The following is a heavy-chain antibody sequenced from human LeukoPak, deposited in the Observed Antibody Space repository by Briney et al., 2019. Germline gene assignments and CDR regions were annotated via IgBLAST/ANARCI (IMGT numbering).Heavy chain of an antibody. CDR1: GYSISSGYY. V-gene: IGHV4-38-2*01. CDR2: IYHSGST. D-gene: IGHD2-2*02. CDR3: ARAKTSYCSSTSCYTGAFDI. J-gene: IGHJ3*02. Sequence: SETLSLTCAVSGYSISSGYYWGWIRQPPGKGLEWIGSIYHSGSTYYNPSLKGRVTISVDTSKNQFSLKLSSVTAADTAVYYCARAKTSYCSSTSCYTGAFDIWGQGTMVTVSS.